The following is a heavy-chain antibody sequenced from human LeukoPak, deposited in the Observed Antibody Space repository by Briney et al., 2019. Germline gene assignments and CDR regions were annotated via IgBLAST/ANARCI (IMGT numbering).Heavy chain of an antibody. CDR2: INSDGSST. Sequence: GGSLRLSCAASGFTFSSYWMHWVRQAPGKGLVWVSRINSDGSSTSYADSVKGRFTISRDNSKNKVYLQMNSLRTEDTAVYYRAKGLRYWCGGNWYFRGLGYMDVWGKGTTVTISS. V-gene: IGHV3-74*01. D-gene: IGHD2-15*01. CDR3: AKGLRYWCGGNWYFRGLGYMDV. CDR1: GFTFSSYW. J-gene: IGHJ6*03.